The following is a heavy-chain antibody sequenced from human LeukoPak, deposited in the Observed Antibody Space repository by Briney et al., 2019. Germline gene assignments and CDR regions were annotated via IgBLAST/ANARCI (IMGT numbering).Heavy chain of an antibody. J-gene: IGHJ4*02. Sequence: GSLRLSCAASGFTFSSYGMTWVRQAPGKGLERVSGISGSSGGTYYPDSVKGRFTISRDNSKNTLYLQMNSLRAEDTAVYYCVKGRLTGDHWGQGTLVTVSS. CDR2: ISGSSGGT. CDR3: VKGRLTGDH. D-gene: IGHD7-27*01. V-gene: IGHV3-23*01. CDR1: GFTFSSYG.